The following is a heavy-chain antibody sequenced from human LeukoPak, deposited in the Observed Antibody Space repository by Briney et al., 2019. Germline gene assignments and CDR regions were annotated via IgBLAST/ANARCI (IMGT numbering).Heavy chain of an antibody. V-gene: IGHV1-69*05. Sequence: ASVKVSCKASGGTFSSYAISWVRQAPGQVLEWMGGIIPIFGTANYAQKFQGRVTITTDESTSTAYMELSSLRSEDTAVYYCARGKGLGQPKRYYMDVWGKGTTVTVSS. CDR2: IIPIFGTA. CDR1: GGTFSSYA. CDR3: ARGKGLGQPKRYYMDV. D-gene: IGHD7-27*01. J-gene: IGHJ6*03.